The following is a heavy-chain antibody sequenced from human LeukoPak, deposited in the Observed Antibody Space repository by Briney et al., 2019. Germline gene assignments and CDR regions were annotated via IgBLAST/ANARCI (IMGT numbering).Heavy chain of an antibody. J-gene: IGHJ4*02. CDR1: GFTFSNAW. D-gene: IGHD3-10*01. CDR3: ATDLGGYYSGSGSYWGSLDY. V-gene: IGHV3-15*01. Sequence: GGSLRLSCAASGFTFSNAWMSWVRQAPGKGPEWVGRIKRKSDGGTPDNAAPVKGRFTISRDDSKNTLYLQMNSLKIEDTAMYYCATDLGGYYSGSGSYWGSLDYWGQGTVVTVSS. CDR2: IKRKSDGGTP.